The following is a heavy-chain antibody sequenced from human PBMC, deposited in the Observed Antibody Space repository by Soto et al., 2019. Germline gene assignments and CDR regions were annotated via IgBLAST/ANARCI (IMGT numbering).Heavy chain of an antibody. CDR1: GFSLTTSGVG. Sequence: SGPTLVNPTQTLTLACSFSGFSLTTSGVGVAWTRQSPGKVLEWLALIYWDDDTRYSPSLKTRLTITKHISENQVVLTMTNLNPMDTGTYYCARSLGPLDFWGQGTLVTVSS. V-gene: IGHV2-5*02. J-gene: IGHJ4*02. D-gene: IGHD7-27*01. CDR2: IYWDDDT. CDR3: ARSLGPLDF.